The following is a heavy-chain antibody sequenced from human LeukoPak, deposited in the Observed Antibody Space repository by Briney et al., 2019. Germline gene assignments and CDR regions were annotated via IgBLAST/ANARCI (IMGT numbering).Heavy chain of an antibody. CDR2: IYYSGST. Sequence: PSETLSLTCTVSGGSISSSSYYWGWIRQPPGKGLEWIGSIYYSGSTYYNPSLKSRVTISVDTSKNQFSLKLSSVTAADTAVYYCARQGPTEIFDFWGQGVLVTVSS. CDR3: ARQGPTEIFDF. V-gene: IGHV4-39*01. J-gene: IGHJ4*02. D-gene: IGHD1-1*01. CDR1: GGSISSSSYY.